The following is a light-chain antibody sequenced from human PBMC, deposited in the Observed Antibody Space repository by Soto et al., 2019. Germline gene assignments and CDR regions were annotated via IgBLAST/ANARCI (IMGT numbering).Light chain of an antibody. J-gene: IGKJ1*01. CDR3: QQYGSLPWT. CDR1: QSVSSSY. CDR2: GAS. V-gene: IGKV3-20*01. Sequence: EIVLTQSPGTLSLSPGERATLSCRASQSVSSSYLAWYQQKLGQAPRLLIYGASSRATGIPVRFSGSGSGTDFTLTISRLEPEDFAVYYCQQYGSLPWTFGQGTKVEIK.